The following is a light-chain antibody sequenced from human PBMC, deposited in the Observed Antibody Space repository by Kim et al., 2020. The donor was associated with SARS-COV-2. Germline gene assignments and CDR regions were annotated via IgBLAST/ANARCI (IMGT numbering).Light chain of an antibody. CDR2: ATS. Sequence: DIHMTQSPSSLSASVGDRVTITCRASQSIRSYLNWYQQKPGKGPKLLIHATSRLQSGVPSRFSGGGSGTDFILTISSLQPEDFATYFCQQSYTTVRTFGQGTKVEI. V-gene: IGKV1-39*01. CDR1: QSIRSY. CDR3: QQSYTTVRT. J-gene: IGKJ1*01.